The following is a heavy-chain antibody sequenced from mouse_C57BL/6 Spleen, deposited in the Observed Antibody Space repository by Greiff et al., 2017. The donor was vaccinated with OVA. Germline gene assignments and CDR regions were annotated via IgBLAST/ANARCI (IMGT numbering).Heavy chain of an antibody. CDR2: IDPSDSYT. D-gene: IGHD2-1*01. J-gene: IGHJ2*01. CDR1: GYTFTSYW. CDR3: ARREGYGNYDLDY. V-gene: IGHV1-69*01. Sequence: QVQLQQPGAELVMPGASVKLSCKASGYTFTSYWMHWVKQRPGQGLEWIGEIDPSDSYTNYNQKFKGKSTLTVDKSSSTAYMQLSSLTSEDSAVYYCARREGYGNYDLDYWGQGTTLTVSS.